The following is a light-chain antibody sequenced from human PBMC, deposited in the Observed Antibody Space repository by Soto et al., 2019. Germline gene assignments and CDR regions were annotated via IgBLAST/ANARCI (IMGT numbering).Light chain of an antibody. CDR2: AAS. Sequence: EIRMTQSASYLCASVGDGVSMXCRASQSLCSQVTWYQQKPGKAPKLLIYAASNLQTGVPSRFSGSGSGTDFTLTISSLQPEDFATYYGQQSYSTPRTFGQGTKVDI. CDR3: QQSYSTPRT. V-gene: IGKV1-39*01. J-gene: IGKJ1*01. CDR1: QSLCSQ.